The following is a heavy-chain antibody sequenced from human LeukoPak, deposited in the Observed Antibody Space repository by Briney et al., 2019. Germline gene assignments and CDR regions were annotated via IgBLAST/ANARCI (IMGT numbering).Heavy chain of an antibody. Sequence: PGGSLRLSCAASGFSFNSYWMTWVRQAPGRGLEWVANIDPAGTDTYYVDSVKGRFTISRDNAKNSLYLQMDSLRAEDTAVYYCATDSPETAAFDYWGQGTLVTVSS. J-gene: IGHJ4*02. CDR2: IDPAGTDT. V-gene: IGHV3-7*01. CDR1: GFSFNSYW. D-gene: IGHD1-1*01. CDR3: ATDSPETAAFDY.